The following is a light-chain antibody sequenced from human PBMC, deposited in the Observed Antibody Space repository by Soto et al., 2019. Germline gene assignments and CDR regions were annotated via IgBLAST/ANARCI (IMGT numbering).Light chain of an antibody. CDR2: DVS. V-gene: IGLV2-11*01. J-gene: IGLJ1*01. Sequence: QSALTQPRSVSGSPGQSVTISCTGTSSDVGGYNYVSWYQQHPGKAPKLTIYDVSNRPSWVPDRISGSKSGNTASLTISRLQAEDEADYYCCSYAGSYTFVFGTGTKVTVL. CDR3: CSYAGSYTFV. CDR1: SSDVGGYNY.